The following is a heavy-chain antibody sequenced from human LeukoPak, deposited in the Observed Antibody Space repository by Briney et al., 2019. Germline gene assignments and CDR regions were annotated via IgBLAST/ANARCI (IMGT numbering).Heavy chain of an antibody. CDR3: ATDRNSGKYYDY. Sequence: GGPLRLSGAASGFTFRNYGIHGVGKAPGKGRDWLAVIWYDGSNQYYVDSVKGRFTVSRDNAKNTLYLQMNSLRAEDTAVYYCATDRNSGKYYDYWGQGTLVTVSS. D-gene: IGHD1-26*01. CDR2: IWYDGSNQ. J-gene: IGHJ4*02. CDR1: GFTFRNYG. V-gene: IGHV3-33*01.